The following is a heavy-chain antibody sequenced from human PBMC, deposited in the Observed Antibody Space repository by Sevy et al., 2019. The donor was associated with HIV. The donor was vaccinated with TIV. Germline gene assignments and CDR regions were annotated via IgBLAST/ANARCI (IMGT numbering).Heavy chain of an antibody. D-gene: IGHD3-3*01. J-gene: IGHJ6*02. V-gene: IGHV3-21*01. CDR2: ISSSSSYI. Sequence: GGSLRLSCAASGFTFSSYSMNWVRQAPGKGLEWVSSISSSSSYIYYADSVKGRFTISRDNAKNSLYLQMNSLRSEDTAVYYCARYPHLRYGMDVWGQGTEVAVSS. CDR3: ARYPHLRYGMDV. CDR1: GFTFSSYS.